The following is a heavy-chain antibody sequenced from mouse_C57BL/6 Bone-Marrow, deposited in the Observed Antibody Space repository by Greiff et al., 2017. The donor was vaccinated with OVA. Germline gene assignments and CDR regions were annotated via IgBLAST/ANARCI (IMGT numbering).Heavy chain of an antibody. CDR3: AKRDDYDGRGYYFDY. CDR1: GYTFTNYW. V-gene: IGHV1-63*01. CDR2: IYPGGGYT. J-gene: IGHJ2*01. Sequence: VHLVESGAELVRPGTSVKMSCKASGYTFTNYWIGWAKQRPGHGLEWIGDIYPGGGYTNYNEKFKGKATLTADKSSSTAYMQFSSLTSEDSAIYYCAKRDDYDGRGYYFDYWGQGTTLTVSS. D-gene: IGHD2-4*01.